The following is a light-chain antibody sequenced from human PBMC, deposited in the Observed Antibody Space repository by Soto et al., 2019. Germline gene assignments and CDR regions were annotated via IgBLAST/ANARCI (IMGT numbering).Light chain of an antibody. CDR2: GAS. J-gene: IGKJ2*01. Sequence: EIVMTQSPATLSVSPGERATLSCRASQSVSSNLAWDQQKPGQAPRLRIYGASTRATGIPARFSGSGSGTEVTLTISSLQSEDFAVYYCQQYNNWPPYTFGQGTKLEIK. CDR3: QQYNNWPPYT. CDR1: QSVSSN. V-gene: IGKV3-15*01.